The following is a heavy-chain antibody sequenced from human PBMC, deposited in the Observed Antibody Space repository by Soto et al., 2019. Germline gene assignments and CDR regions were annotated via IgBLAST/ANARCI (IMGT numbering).Heavy chain of an antibody. CDR2: IYYSGST. D-gene: IGHD3-16*02. V-gene: IGHV4-39*01. Sequence: SETLSLTCTVPGGSISSSIYYWGWIRSPPGKGLEWIGSIYYSGSTYYNPSLKSRVTISVDTSKNQFSLKLSSVTAADTAVYYCATLTFGGVIVHFDNWGQGTLVTVS. CDR1: GGSISSSIYY. CDR3: ATLTFGGVIVHFDN. J-gene: IGHJ4*02.